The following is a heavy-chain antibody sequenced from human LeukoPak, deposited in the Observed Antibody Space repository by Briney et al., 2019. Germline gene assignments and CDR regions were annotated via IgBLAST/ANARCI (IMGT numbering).Heavy chain of an antibody. V-gene: IGHV7-4-1*02. CDR3: ARAGQQLDFDY. J-gene: IGHJ4*02. Sequence: ASVKVSCKASGYTVTSYAMNWVRQAPGQGLEWMGWINTNTGNPTYAQGFTGRFVFSLDTSVSTPYLQISSLKAEDTAVYYCARAGQQLDFDYWGQGTLVTVCS. CDR2: INTNTGNP. D-gene: IGHD6-13*01. CDR1: GYTVTSYA.